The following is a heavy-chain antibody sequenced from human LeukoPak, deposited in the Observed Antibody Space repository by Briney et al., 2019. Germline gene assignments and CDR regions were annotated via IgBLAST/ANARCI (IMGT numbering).Heavy chain of an antibody. V-gene: IGHV4-31*03. CDR1: GGSISSGGYY. CDR3: ARDVEAVAGIRGFDP. D-gene: IGHD6-19*01. CDR2: IYYSGST. J-gene: IGHJ5*02. Sequence: PSETLSLTCTVSGGSISSGGYYWSWIRQHPGKGLEWIGYIYYSGSTYYNPSLKSRVTISVDTSKNQFSLKLSSVTAADTAVYYCARDVEAVAGIRGFDPWGQGTLVTVSS.